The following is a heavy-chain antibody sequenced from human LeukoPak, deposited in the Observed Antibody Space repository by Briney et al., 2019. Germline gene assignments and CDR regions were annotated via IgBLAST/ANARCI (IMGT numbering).Heavy chain of an antibody. D-gene: IGHD5/OR15-5a*01. V-gene: IGHV1-18*01. CDR2: INVFNGNT. Sequence: ASVKVSCKSPSYTFTSYGVSWVRQAPGQGLEWMGWINVFNGNTDYARKFQGRLTVTRDTASTTAYMEMRDLTSDDTAVYFCATVFRRGSVSTLPSDSWGQGTLVTVSS. CDR3: ATVFRRGSVSTLPSDS. J-gene: IGHJ4*02. CDR1: SYTFTSYG.